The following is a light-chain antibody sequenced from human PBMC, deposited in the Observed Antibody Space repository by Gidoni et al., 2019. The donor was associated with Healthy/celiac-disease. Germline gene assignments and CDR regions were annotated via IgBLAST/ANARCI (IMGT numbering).Light chain of an antibody. Sequence: QSVLTQPPSASRTPGQRVTSSCSGSSSNIGSSYVYCYQQLPGTAPKLLIYRNNQRPSGVPDRFSGSKSGTSASLAISGLRSENGADYYCAAWDDSLSGRGVFGGGTKLTVL. CDR3: AAWDDSLSGRGV. CDR2: RNN. J-gene: IGLJ2*01. V-gene: IGLV1-47*01. CDR1: SSNIGSSY.